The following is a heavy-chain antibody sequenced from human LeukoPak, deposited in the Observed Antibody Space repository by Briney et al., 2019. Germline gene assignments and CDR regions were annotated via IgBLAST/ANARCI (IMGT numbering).Heavy chain of an antibody. D-gene: IGHD4-17*01. CDR1: GFTFSSYE. CDR2: ISSSGSTI. CDR3: AKAYYDDYATAPRDFYY. Sequence: GGSLRLSCAASGFTFSSYEMNWVRQAPGKGLEWVSYISSSGSTIYYADSVKGRFTISRDNAKNSLYLQMNSLRAEDTAVYHCAKAYYDDYATAPRDFYYWGQGTLVTVSS. J-gene: IGHJ4*02. V-gene: IGHV3-48*03.